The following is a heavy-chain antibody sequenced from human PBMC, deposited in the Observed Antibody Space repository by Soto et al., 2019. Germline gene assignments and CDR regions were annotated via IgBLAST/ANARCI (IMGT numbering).Heavy chain of an antibody. CDR1: GFTFSSHW. Sequence: GGSLRLSCVVSGFTFSSHWMHWVRQAPGKGLVWVSRINSDGSTTKYADSVKGRFTISRDNAKKTLYLQMNSLRADDTAVYYCARDSSPYYDFWSGFYTYFDYWGQGALVTVSS. CDR2: INSDGSTT. CDR3: ARDSSPYYDFWSGFYTYFDY. D-gene: IGHD3-3*01. J-gene: IGHJ4*02. V-gene: IGHV3-74*03.